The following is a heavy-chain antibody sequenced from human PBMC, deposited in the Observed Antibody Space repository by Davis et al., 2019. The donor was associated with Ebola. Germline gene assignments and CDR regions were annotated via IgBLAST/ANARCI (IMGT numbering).Heavy chain of an antibody. CDR3: VKDNTRISMIMVVRDEAFDI. V-gene: IGHV3-30*04. D-gene: IGHD3-22*01. CDR2: ISYDGSID. CDR1: GFTFSAYE. J-gene: IGHJ3*02. Sequence: PGGSLRLSCVASGFTFSAYEMHWVRQAPGKGLEWVAIISYDGSIDYFADSVKGRFTISRDKFRNTLYLQMNSLRAEDTAAYYCVKDNTRISMIMVVRDEAFDIWGQGTTVTVSS.